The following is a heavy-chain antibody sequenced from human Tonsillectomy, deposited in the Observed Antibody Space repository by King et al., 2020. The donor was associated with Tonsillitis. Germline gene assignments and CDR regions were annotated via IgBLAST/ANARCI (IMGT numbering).Heavy chain of an antibody. CDR3: ARAILVAGGGAEHLFDY. J-gene: IGHJ4*02. V-gene: IGHV4-39*01. CDR2: IYYSGST. CDR1: GGSISSSSYY. D-gene: IGHD2-21*01. Sequence: QLQLQESGPGLVKPSETLSLTCTVSGGSISSSSYYWGWIRQPPGKGLEWIGSIYYSGSTYYIPSLKSRVTISVDTSKNQFSLKLSSVTAADTAVYYCARAILVAGGGAEHLFDYWGQGTLVTVSS.